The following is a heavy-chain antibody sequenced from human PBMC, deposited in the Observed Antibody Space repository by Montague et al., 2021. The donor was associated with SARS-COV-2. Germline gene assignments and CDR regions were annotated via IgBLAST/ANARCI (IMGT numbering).Heavy chain of an antibody. CDR2: IYGDDDN. V-gene: IGHV2-5*02. CDR3: AHFGILRYFDP. CDR1: GFSLSTSEVG. J-gene: IGHJ5*02. D-gene: IGHD3-9*01. Sequence: PALVTPTQTLTLTCTFSGFSLSTSEVGVGWIRQPPGRAPEFLALIYGDDDNRYKPSLKSRLTITKVTSKNQVVLTMTNVDPVDTATYYCAHFGILRYFDPGGQGTRVTVSS.